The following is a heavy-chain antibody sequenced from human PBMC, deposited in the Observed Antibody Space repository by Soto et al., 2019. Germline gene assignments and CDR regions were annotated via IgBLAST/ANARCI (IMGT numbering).Heavy chain of an antibody. J-gene: IGHJ6*02. CDR3: ARVLREDWSPPRKYGMEV. CDR2: IYHSGST. CDR1: GGSFSSYY. D-gene: IGHD3-16*01. Sequence: SETLSLTCTVSGGSFSSYYWSWIRQPPGKGLEWIGDIYHSGSTNYNPSLKSRVTISVDTSKNQFSLKLSSVTAADTAVYYCARVLREDWSPPRKYGMEVGGPGTTDTVSS. V-gene: IGHV4-34*01.